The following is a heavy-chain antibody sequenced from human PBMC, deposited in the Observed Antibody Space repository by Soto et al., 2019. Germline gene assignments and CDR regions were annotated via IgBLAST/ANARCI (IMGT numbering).Heavy chain of an antibody. CDR3: ARVGRTDYTSGSYLYYGVDV. J-gene: IGHJ6*02. CDR2: ITTSPTSI. Sequence: GGSLRLSCAASGFTFSSYTMNWVRQAPGKGLEWVSSITTSPTSIYYADSVRGRFAISRDNAKNSLYLQMNSLGAEDSAVYYCARVGRTDYTSGSYLYYGVDVGGQGTTVNVS. CDR1: GFTFSSYT. V-gene: IGHV3-21*01. D-gene: IGHD3-10*01.